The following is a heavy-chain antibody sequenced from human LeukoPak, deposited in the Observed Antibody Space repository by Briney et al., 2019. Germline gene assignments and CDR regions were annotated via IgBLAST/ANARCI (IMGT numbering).Heavy chain of an antibody. D-gene: IGHD3-3*01. CDR1: GFTFSSYA. Sequence: GGSLRLSCAASGFTFSSYAMHWVRQAPGKGLEWVAVISYDGSNKYYADSVKGRFTISRDNAKNSLYLQMNSLRAEDTAVYYCARDHPHSSVLRFLEWFPWFDPWGQGTLVTVSS. CDR3: ARDHPHSSVLRFLEWFPWFDP. J-gene: IGHJ5*02. V-gene: IGHV3-30-3*01. CDR2: ISYDGSNK.